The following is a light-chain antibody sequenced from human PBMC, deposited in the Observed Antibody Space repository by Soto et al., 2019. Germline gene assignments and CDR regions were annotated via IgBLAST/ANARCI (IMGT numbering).Light chain of an antibody. CDR2: KAS. CDR3: QQYNTYV. V-gene: IGKV1-5*03. J-gene: IGKJ1*01. CDR1: QTISSW. Sequence: DIQMTQSPSTLPASVGDRVTITCRASQTISSWLAWYQQKPGKAPKLLIYKASTLKSGVPSRFSGSGSGTEFTLTISDLQPGDFATYFCQQYNTYVFGQGTKVDIK.